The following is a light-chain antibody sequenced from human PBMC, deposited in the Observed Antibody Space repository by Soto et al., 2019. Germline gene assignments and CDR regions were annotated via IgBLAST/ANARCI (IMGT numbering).Light chain of an antibody. CDR2: DAS. CDR1: QSVDTY. CDR3: QQRGTWPPT. J-gene: IGKJ5*01. V-gene: IGKV3-11*01. Sequence: EIVLTQSPATLSLSPGESATLSCTTNQSVDTYFAWYQQKRGLAPRLLIYDASNRAIGLPARFSGRGSETDLSLTISSLEPEDFAIYFCQQRGTWPPTFGRGTRLEI.